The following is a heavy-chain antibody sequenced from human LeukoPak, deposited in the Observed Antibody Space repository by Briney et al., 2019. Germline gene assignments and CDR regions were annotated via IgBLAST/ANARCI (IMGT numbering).Heavy chain of an antibody. J-gene: IGHJ6*02. CDR2: INGDGSST. CDR1: GFIFSRYW. CDR3: ARDVGYGMNV. V-gene: IGHV3-74*01. Sequence: PGGSLRLSCAASGFIFSRYWMHWVRQAPGKGLLWVSRINGDGSSTNYADSVKGRFTISRDNAKNTLYLQMNSLRAEDTAVYYCARDVGYGMNVWGQGTTVTVSS. D-gene: IGHD2-15*01.